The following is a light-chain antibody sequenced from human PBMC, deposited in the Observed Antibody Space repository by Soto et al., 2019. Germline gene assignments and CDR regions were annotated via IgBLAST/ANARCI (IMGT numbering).Light chain of an antibody. J-gene: IGLJ1*01. CDR1: SSNIGADYE. CDR3: QSYDNTLKGCV. Sequence: QSVLTQSPSVSGAPGQRVIISCTGGSSNIGADYEVHWYQQLPGTAPKLLIYGNTNRPSGVPDRFSGSKSGSSASLAITGLQAEDEAEYYCQSYDNTLKGCVFGTGTKVTVL. CDR2: GNT. V-gene: IGLV1-40*01.